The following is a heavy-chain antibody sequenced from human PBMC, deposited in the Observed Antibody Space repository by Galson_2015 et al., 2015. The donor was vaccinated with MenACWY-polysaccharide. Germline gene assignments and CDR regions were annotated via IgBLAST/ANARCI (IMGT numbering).Heavy chain of an antibody. J-gene: IGHJ6*02. CDR3: ARWRRYYDSSYGMDV. V-gene: IGHV1-46*01. Sequence: SVKVSCKASGYTFTSYYMHWVRQAPGQGLEWMGIINPSGGSTGYAQKFQGRVTMTRNTSISTAYMELSSLRSEDTAVYYCARWRRYYDSSYGMDVWGQGTTVTVSS. D-gene: IGHD3-22*01. CDR1: GYTFTSYY. CDR2: INPSGGST.